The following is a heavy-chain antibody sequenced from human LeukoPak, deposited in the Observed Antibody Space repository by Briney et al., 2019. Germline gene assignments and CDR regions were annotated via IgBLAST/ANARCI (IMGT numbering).Heavy chain of an antibody. J-gene: IGHJ4*02. V-gene: IGHV4-34*01. CDR2: INHSGST. Sequence: PSETLSLTCAVYGGSFSGYYWSWIRQPPGKGLEWIGEINHSGSTNYNPSLKSRVTISVDTSKNQFSLKLSSVTAADTAVYYCARVRGTYYYDSSGPSPYYFDYWGQGTLSPSPQ. D-gene: IGHD3-22*01. CDR1: GGSFSGYY. CDR3: ARVRGTYYYDSSGPSPYYFDY.